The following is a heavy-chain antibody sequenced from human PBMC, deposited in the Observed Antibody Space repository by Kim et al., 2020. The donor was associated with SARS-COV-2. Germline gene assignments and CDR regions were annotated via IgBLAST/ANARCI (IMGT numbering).Heavy chain of an antibody. CDR3: ARGRVSSY. D-gene: IGHD3-10*01. CDR1: GFSFSTYE. CDR2: ISSSGSTI. J-gene: IGHJ4*02. Sequence: GVSLRLSCAASGFSFSTYEMNWVRQAPGKGLEWVSYISSSGSTISYADSVKGRFTISRDNAENSLYLQMHSLRAEDTAVYYCARGRVSSYWGQGTLVTVS. V-gene: IGHV3-48*03.